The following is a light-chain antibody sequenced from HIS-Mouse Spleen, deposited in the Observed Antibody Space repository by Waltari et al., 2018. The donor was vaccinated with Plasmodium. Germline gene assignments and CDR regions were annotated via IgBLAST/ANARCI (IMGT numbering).Light chain of an antibody. CDR2: GKN. CDR1: TLRSYY. J-gene: IGLJ2*01. V-gene: IGLV3-19*01. CDR3: NSRDSSGNHLV. Sequence: SSELTQDPAVSVALGQTLRITCQGDTLRSYYASWYQQKSGQAPVLVIYGKNNRPSGIPDRFSGSSSGNTASLTITGAQAEDEADYYCNSRDSSGNHLVFGGGTKLTVL.